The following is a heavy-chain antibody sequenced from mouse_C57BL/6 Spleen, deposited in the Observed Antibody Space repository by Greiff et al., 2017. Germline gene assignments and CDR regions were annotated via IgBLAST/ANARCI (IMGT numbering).Heavy chain of an antibody. V-gene: IGHV5-16*01. CDR2: INYDGSST. Sequence: EVKVVESEGGLVQPGSSMKLSCTASGFTFSDYYMAWVRQVPEKGLEWVANINYDGSSTYYLDSLKSRFIISRDNAKNILYLQMSSLKSEDTATYYCARGGYPSSLYAMDYWGQGTSVTVSS. CDR3: ARGGYPSSLYAMDY. CDR1: GFTFSDYY. J-gene: IGHJ4*01. D-gene: IGHD2-2*01.